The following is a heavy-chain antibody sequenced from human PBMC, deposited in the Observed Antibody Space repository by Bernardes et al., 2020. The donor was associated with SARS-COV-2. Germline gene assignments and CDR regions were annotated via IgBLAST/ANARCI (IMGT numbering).Heavy chain of an antibody. D-gene: IGHD4-4*01. Sequence: SETLSLTCAVYGGSLSGYYWCWIRQTPGKGLEWIGETNHSGRTNYSPSLKSRVTISVDRSKNQFSLTLSSVTGADTAVYYCARGGFEYSSSSGWFDPWGQGTLVTVSS. V-gene: IGHV4-34*01. J-gene: IGHJ5*02. CDR1: GGSLSGYY. CDR2: TNHSGRT. CDR3: ARGGFEYSSSSGWFDP.